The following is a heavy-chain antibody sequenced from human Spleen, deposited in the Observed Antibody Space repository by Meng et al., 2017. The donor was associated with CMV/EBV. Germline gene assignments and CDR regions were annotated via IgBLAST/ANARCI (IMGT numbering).Heavy chain of an antibody. J-gene: IGHJ6*02. CDR1: GFTFDDYA. V-gene: IGHV3-9*01. D-gene: IGHD5-18*01. CDR2: ISWNSGSI. CDR3: ARDDTESHYYYGMDV. Sequence: GGSLRLSCAASGFTFDDYAMHWVRQAPGKGLEWVSGISWNSGSIGYADSVKGRFTISRDNAKNSLYLQMSSLRGEDTAVYSCARDDTESHYYYGMDVWGQGTTVTVSS.